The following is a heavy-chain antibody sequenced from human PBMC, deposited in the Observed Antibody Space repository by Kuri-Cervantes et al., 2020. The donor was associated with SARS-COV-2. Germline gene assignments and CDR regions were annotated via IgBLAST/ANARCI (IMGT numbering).Heavy chain of an antibody. CDR3: TRARGSSSWRGGPFYYGMDV. CDR2: INHSGNT. V-gene: IGHV4-34*01. Sequence: SQTLSLTCAVYGGSFSGYYWSWVRQPPGKGLEWIGEINHSGNTNYDPSLKSRVTISVDTSKNQFSLKLSSVTAADTAIYYCTRARGSSSWRGGPFYYGMDVWGRGTTVTVSS. CDR1: GGSFSGYY. D-gene: IGHD6-13*01. J-gene: IGHJ6*02.